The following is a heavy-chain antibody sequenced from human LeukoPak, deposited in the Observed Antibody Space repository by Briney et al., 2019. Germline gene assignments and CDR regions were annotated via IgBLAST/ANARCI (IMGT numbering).Heavy chain of an antibody. V-gene: IGHV1-2*06. Sequence: GASVKVSCKASGYTFTGYYMHWVRQAPGQGLEWMGRINPNSGGTNYAQKFQGRVTMTRDTSISTAYMELSRLRSDDTAVYYRARDPRRITIFGVVIPTNWFDPWGQGTLVTVSS. CDR3: ARDPRRITIFGVVIPTNWFDP. J-gene: IGHJ5*02. CDR1: GYTFTGYY. CDR2: INPNSGGT. D-gene: IGHD3-3*01.